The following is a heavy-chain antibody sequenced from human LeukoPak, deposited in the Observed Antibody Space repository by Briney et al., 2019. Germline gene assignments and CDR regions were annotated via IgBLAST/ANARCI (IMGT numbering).Heavy chain of an antibody. Sequence: PGGSLRLSCAASGFTFSSYTMNWVRQAPGKGLEWVSYISSSSSIIYYADSVKGRFTISRDNAKNSLYLQMNNLRAEDTAVYYCARVYDSSGYSPFDYWGQGTLVTVSS. CDR1: GFTFSSYT. CDR3: ARVYDSSGYSPFDY. D-gene: IGHD3-22*01. J-gene: IGHJ4*02. V-gene: IGHV3-48*04. CDR2: ISSSSSII.